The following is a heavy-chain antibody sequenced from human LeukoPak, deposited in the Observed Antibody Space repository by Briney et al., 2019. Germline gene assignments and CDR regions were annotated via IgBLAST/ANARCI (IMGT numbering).Heavy chain of an antibody. CDR2: IKGGGSEK. V-gene: IGHV3-7*01. CDR3: ARDTSRFFDL. D-gene: IGHD3-16*01. CDR1: GFSFSSYW. Sequence: GGSLRLSCGASGFSFSSYWMSGVRQAPGKGLEGVADIKGGGSEKYSVDAVKGRFIICRDKAKNSLYLQMDTLRAADTAVYYCARDTSRFFDLWGRGTLVTVSS. J-gene: IGHJ2*01.